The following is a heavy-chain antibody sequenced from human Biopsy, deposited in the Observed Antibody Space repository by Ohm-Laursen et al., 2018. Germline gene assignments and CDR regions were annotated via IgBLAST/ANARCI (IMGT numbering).Heavy chain of an antibody. V-gene: IGHV1-69*10. CDR3: ATPFQYYDSWGGYPPFDH. CDR1: GGTLSSHG. Sequence: ASVKVSCKASGGTLSSHGISWVRQAPGEGLEWMGGIIAVSGLVNYAPKFQGRVSITADKSTTTAYMELSNLKSEDTAVYYCATPFQYYDSWGGYPPFDHWGQGTLVTVSS. D-gene: IGHD3-3*01. CDR2: IIAVSGLV. J-gene: IGHJ4*02.